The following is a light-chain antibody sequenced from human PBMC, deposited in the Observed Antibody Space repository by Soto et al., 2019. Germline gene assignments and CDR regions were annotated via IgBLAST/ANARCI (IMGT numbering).Light chain of an antibody. J-gene: IGKJ3*01. Sequence: EIVLTQSPGTLSLSPGXRATLSCRASQSVSSSYLAWYQQKPGQAPRLLIYGASSRATGIPDRFSGSGSGTDFTLTISGLEPADFALYYCQQYGSSPFTVAPGTKVD. V-gene: IGKV3-20*01. CDR1: QSVSSSY. CDR3: QQYGSSPFT. CDR2: GAS.